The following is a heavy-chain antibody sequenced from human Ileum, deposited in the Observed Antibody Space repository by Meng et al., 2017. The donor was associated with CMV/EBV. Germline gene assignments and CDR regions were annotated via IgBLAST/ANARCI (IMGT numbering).Heavy chain of an antibody. Sequence: QFDLGQSGTKVKRPGASVKVSCKTSGYTFTNHNIAWVRQAPGQGLERIAWISIQHGQTEYAQKYQDRLTVTRDTSTNSAYMELRRLTSDDTAMYYCARDYWGYDYWGQGTLVTVSS. CDR1: GYTFTNHN. J-gene: IGHJ4*02. D-gene: IGHD7-27*01. V-gene: IGHV1-18*01. CDR3: ARDYWGYDY. CDR2: ISIQHGQT.